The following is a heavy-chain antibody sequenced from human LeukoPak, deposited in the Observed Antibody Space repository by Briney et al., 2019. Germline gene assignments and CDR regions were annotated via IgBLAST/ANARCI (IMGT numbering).Heavy chain of an antibody. V-gene: IGHV3-21*01. J-gene: IGHJ4*02. CDR3: AGGTASGFSVY. D-gene: IGHD5/OR15-5a*01. CDR2: ISYSSSYI. CDR1: GFTFTSYS. Sequence: GGSLRLSCAASGFTFTSYSMNWVRQAPGKGLEWVSSISYSSSYIYYADSAKGRFTISRDNAKNSLYLQMDSLRAEDTAVYYCAGGTASGFSVYWGQGTLITVSS.